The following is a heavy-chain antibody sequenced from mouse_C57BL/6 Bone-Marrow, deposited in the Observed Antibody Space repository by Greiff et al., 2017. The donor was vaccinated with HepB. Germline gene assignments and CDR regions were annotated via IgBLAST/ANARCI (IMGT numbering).Heavy chain of an antibody. CDR1: GYSITSGYY. CDR3: ASLLWQLRGYFDY. CDR2: ISYDGSN. V-gene: IGHV3-6*01. Sequence: VQLKESGPGLVKPSQSLSLTCSVTGYSITSGYYWNWIRQFPGNKLEWMGYISYDGSNNYNPSLNNRISITRDTSKNQFFLKLNSVTTEDTATYYCASLLWQLRGYFDYWGQGTTLTVSS. J-gene: IGHJ2*01. D-gene: IGHD2-10*01.